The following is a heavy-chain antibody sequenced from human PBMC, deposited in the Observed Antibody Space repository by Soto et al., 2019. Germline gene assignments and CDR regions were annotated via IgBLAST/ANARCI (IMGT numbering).Heavy chain of an antibody. CDR3: ASLGYCTSSSCYRVGAYYYGMDV. V-gene: IGHV5-10-1*01. Sequence: GESLKISCKGSGYSFTSYWISWVRQMPGKGLEWMGRIDPSDSYTNYRPSFQGHVTISADKSITTAYLQWSSLKASDTAVYYFASLGYCTSSSCYRVGAYYYGMDVRGQGTTVTVSS. CDR1: GYSFTSYW. D-gene: IGHD2-2*01. J-gene: IGHJ6*02. CDR2: IDPSDSYT.